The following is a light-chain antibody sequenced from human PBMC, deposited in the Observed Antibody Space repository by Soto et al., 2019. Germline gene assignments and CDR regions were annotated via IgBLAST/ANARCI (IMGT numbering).Light chain of an antibody. J-gene: IGKJ4*01. CDR2: DAS. V-gene: IGKV1-5*01. Sequence: DIQMTQSPSTLSASVGDRVTITCRASQSISSWLAWYQQKPGKAPKLLIYDASNLERGVPSRFSGSGSGTDFTLTISSLQPEDVATYYCQQYSSMLSFGGGTEVDLK. CDR3: QQYSSMLS. CDR1: QSISSW.